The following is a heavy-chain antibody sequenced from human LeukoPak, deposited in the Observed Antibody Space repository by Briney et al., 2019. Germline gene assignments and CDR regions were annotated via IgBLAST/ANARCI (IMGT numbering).Heavy chain of an antibody. V-gene: IGHV3-53*01. CDR1: GFTFSSYA. D-gene: IGHD3-16*01. CDR2: IYGGGSP. CDR3: ARAAASGGYFDY. J-gene: IGHJ4*02. Sequence: RAGGSLRLSCAASGFTFSSYAMIRVRQAPGKGLEWVSVIYGGGSPFYADSVKGRFTIARDNSKNTLFLQMDSLRAEDTAVYYCARAAASGGYFDYWGQGTLVTVSS.